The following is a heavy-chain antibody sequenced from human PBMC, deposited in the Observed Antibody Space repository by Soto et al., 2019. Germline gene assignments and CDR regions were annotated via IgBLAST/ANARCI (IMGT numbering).Heavy chain of an antibody. CDR1: GYTFTSYD. V-gene: IGHV1-8*01. Sequence: ASVKVSCKASGYTFTSYDIIWVRQATGQGLEWMGWMNPNSSNTGYAQKSQGRVTMTRNTSISTAYMELSSLRSEDTAVYYCARGQTTYSGGDCYSGWFDPWGQGTLVTVSS. D-gene: IGHD2-21*02. J-gene: IGHJ5*02. CDR3: ARGQTTYSGGDCYSGWFDP. CDR2: MNPNSSNT.